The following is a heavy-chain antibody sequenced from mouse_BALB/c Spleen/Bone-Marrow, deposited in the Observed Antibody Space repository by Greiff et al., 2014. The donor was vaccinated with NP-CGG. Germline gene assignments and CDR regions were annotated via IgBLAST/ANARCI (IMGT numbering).Heavy chain of an antibody. V-gene: IGHV1-4*01. Sequence: VKLQESGAELARPGASVKMSCKASGYTFTSYTMHWVKQRPGQGLEWIGYINPSSGYTNYNQKFKDKATLTADKSSSTAYMQLSSLTSEDSAVYYCARDRNWDSFAYWGQGTLVTVSA. J-gene: IGHJ3*01. CDR3: ARDRNWDSFAY. D-gene: IGHD4-1*01. CDR2: INPSSGYT. CDR1: GYTFTSYT.